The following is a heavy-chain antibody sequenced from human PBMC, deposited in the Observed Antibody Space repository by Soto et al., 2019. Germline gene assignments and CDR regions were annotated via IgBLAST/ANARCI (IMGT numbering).Heavy chain of an antibody. CDR1: GFTFSSYA. CDR2: ISYDGSNK. D-gene: IGHD2-21*02. Sequence: GGSLRLSCAASGFTFSSYAMHWVRQAPGKGLEWVAVISYDGSNKYYADSAKGRFTISRDNSKNTLYLQMNSLRAEDTAVYYCASSQAKSAHCGGDCYSDYWGQGTLVTVSS. J-gene: IGHJ4*02. CDR3: ASSQAKSAHCGGDCYSDY. V-gene: IGHV3-30-3*01.